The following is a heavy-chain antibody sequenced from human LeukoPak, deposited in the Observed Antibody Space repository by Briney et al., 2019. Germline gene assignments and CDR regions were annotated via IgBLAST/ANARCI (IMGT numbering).Heavy chain of an antibody. D-gene: IGHD3-10*01. J-gene: IGHJ6*03. CDR3: AREGMVRELWGNYYYMDV. CDR1: GYTFTSYA. V-gene: IGHV7-4-1*02. CDR2: INTNTGNP. Sequence: ASVKVSCKASGYTFTSYAMNWVRQAPGQGLEWMGWINTNTGNPTYAQGFTGRFVFSLDTSVSTAYLQISSLKAEDTAVYYCAREGMVRELWGNYYYMDVWGKGTTVTVSS.